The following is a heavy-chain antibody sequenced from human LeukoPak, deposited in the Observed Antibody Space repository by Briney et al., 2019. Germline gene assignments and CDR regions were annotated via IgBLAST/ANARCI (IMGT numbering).Heavy chain of an antibody. Sequence: GGSLRLSCAASGFTVSSNYMSWVRQAPGKGLEWVSVIYSGGSTYYADSVKGRFTISRDSSKNTLYLQMNSLRAEDTAVYYCARDQYGSGIDYWGQGTLVTVSS. CDR3: ARDQYGSGIDY. V-gene: IGHV3-66*01. D-gene: IGHD3-10*01. J-gene: IGHJ4*02. CDR1: GFTVSSNY. CDR2: IYSGGST.